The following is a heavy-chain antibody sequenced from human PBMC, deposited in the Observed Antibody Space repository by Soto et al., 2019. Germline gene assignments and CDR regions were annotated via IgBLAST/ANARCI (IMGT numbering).Heavy chain of an antibody. D-gene: IGHD2-15*01. Sequence: GASVEVCCKDSGYTLASYGMRWVRQAPRQGLEWMGWISAYNGNTNYAQKLQGRVTMTTDTSTSTAYMELRSLRSDDTAVYYCARDWEDCSGGSCYSGWFGPWGQGTLVTVSS. CDR2: ISAYNGNT. CDR1: GYTLASYG. V-gene: IGHV1-18*01. CDR3: ARDWEDCSGGSCYSGWFGP. J-gene: IGHJ5*02.